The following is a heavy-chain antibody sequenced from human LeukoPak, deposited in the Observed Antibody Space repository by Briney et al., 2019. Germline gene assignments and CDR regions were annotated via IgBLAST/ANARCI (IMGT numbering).Heavy chain of an antibody. Sequence: GGSLRLSCAASGFTFSSYGMHWVRQAPGKGLEWVAVISYDGSNKYYADSVKGRFTISRDNSKNTLYPQMNSLRAEDTAVYYCARDRGTSGCFGYWGQGTLVTVSS. CDR1: GFTFSSYG. V-gene: IGHV3-30*03. D-gene: IGHD6-19*01. CDR2: ISYDGSNK. CDR3: ARDRGTSGCFGY. J-gene: IGHJ4*02.